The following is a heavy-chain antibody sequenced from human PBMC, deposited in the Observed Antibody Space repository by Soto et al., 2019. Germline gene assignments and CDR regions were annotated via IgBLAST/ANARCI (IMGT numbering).Heavy chain of an antibody. Sequence: PGGSLRLSCAASGFTFSSYGMHWFRQAPGKGLEWVAVIWYDGSNKYYADSVKGRFTISRDNSKNTLYLQMNSLRAEDTALYFCAAFKFRPIWSDSWGQGTLVTVSS. J-gene: IGHJ4*02. CDR2: IWYDGSNK. V-gene: IGHV3-33*01. CDR3: AAFKFRPIWSDS. CDR1: GFTFSSYG. D-gene: IGHD3-10*01.